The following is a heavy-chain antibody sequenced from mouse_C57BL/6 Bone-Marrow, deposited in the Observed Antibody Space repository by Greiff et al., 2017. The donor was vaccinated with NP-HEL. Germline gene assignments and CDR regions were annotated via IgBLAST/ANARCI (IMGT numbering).Heavy chain of an antibody. Sequence: EVQLMESEGGLVQPGSSMKLSCTASGFTFSDYYMAWVRQVPEKGLEWVANINYDGSSTYYHDTLQSRSIISRDNAKIILYLQVSSLKSEDTASYYCASNWYFDVWGTGTTVTVSS. J-gene: IGHJ1*03. CDR1: GFTFSDYY. V-gene: IGHV5-16*01. CDR2: INYDGSST. CDR3: ASNWYFDV.